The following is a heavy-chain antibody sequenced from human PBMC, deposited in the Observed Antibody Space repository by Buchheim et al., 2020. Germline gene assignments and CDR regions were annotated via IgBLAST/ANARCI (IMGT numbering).Heavy chain of an antibody. CDR2: IHYSGST. CDR1: GGSISSYY. J-gene: IGHJ4*02. Sequence: QVQLQESGPGLVKPSETLSLTCTVSGGSISSYYWSWIRQPPGGGLECIAYIHYSGSTNYNPSLKSRVTTSVDTSKHQFSLKVSSVTATDTAVYYCARQGHYGDYDNWGQGTL. D-gene: IGHD4-17*01. V-gene: IGHV4-59*08. CDR3: ARQGHYGDYDN.